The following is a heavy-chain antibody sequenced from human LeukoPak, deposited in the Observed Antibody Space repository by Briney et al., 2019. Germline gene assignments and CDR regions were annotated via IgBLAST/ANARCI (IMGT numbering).Heavy chain of an antibody. V-gene: IGHV1-69*06. D-gene: IGHD2-15*01. CDR3: ARAGGYCGRISCPYYFDY. CDR1: GGTFSSYA. Sequence: SVKVSCKASGGTFSSYAISWVRQAPGQGLEWMGGIIPIFGTANYAQNFQGRVTITADSSTSTAYMELSRLRSDDTAVYYCARAGGYCGRISCPYYFDYWGQGSLVAVSS. J-gene: IGHJ4*02. CDR2: IIPIFGTA.